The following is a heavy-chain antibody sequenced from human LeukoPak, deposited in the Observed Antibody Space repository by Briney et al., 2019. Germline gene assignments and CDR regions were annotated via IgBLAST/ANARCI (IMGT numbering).Heavy chain of an antibody. D-gene: IGHD6-13*01. CDR3: AKSFGPVIAAAGTGAD. J-gene: IGHJ4*02. Sequence: GGSLRLSRAASGFTFSSYAMNWVRQAPGKGLEWVSIISGSGTSTDYADSVKGRFTISRDNSKNTLYLQMNSLRAEDTAVYYCAKSFGPVIAAAGTGADWGQGTLVTVSS. CDR2: ISGSGTST. V-gene: IGHV3-23*01. CDR1: GFTFSSYA.